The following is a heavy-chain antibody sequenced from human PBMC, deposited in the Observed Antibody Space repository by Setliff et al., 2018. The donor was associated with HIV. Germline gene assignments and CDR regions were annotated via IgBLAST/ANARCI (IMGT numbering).Heavy chain of an antibody. D-gene: IGHD2-2*01. J-gene: IGHJ4*02. CDR3: ARFSSVYAAIDN. CDR2: IHPGNDNR. V-gene: IGHV1-3*01. Sequence: VASVKVSCKASGYTFNSYLVYWVRQAPGQRLEWMGWIHPGNDNREYSQRFQGRLTMTRDTSASMVYMELNSLTSEDTAVYFCARFSSVYAAIDNWGPGTLVNVSS. CDR1: GYTFNSYL.